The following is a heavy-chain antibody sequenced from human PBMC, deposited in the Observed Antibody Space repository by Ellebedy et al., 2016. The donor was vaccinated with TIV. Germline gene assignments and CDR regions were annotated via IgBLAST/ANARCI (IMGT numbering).Heavy chain of an antibody. CDR2: IYYSGST. V-gene: IGHV4-59*12. J-gene: IGHJ4*02. CDR1: GGSISSYY. D-gene: IGHD4-17*01. Sequence: MPGGSLRLSCTVSGGSISSYYWSRIRQPPGKGLEWIGYIYYSGSTNYNPSLKSRVTISVDTSKNQFSLKLSSVTAADTAVYYCARGGIYDYGDYPDFWGQGTLVTVSS. CDR3: ARGGIYDYGDYPDF.